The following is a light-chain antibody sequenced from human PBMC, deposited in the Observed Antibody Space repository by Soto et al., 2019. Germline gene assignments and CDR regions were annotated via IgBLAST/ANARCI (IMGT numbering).Light chain of an antibody. V-gene: IGLV2-14*02. CDR2: EGI. Sequence: QSALTQPASVSGSPGQSITISCTGTSSDIGTYNLVSWYQHYPGKAPKLMIYEGIKRPSGVSNRFSGSKSGNTAFLTISGLQAEDEADYYCSSYTNSDTLVFGGGTKVTVL. CDR3: SSYTNSDTLV. CDR1: SSDIGTYNL. J-gene: IGLJ2*01.